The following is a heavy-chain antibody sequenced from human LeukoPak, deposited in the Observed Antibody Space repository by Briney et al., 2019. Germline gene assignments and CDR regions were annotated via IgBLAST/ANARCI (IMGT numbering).Heavy chain of an antibody. V-gene: IGHV3-30-3*01. Sequence: PGRSLRLSCAAPGFTFSSYAMHWVRQAPGKGLEWVAVISYDGSNKYYADSVKGRFTISRDNSKNTLYLQMNSLRAEDTAVYYCARDKARTSVVVPAAIYPWGQGTLVTVSS. CDR1: GFTFSSYA. CDR3: ARDKARTSVVVPAAIYP. CDR2: ISYDGSNK. D-gene: IGHD2-2*02. J-gene: IGHJ5*02.